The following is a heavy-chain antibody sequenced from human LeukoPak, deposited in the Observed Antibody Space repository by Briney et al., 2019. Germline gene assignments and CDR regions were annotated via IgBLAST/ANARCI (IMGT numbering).Heavy chain of an antibody. CDR3: ARLAWLDRNFDY. CDR1: GFTFSSYA. CDR2: ISGSGGST. V-gene: IGHV3-23*01. Sequence: QAGGSLRLSCAASGFTFSSYAMSWVRQAPGKGLEWVSAISGSGGSTYHADSVKGRFTISRDNSKNTLYLQMKSLRAEDTAVYYCARLAWLDRNFDYWGQGTLLTVSS. D-gene: IGHD6-19*01. J-gene: IGHJ4*02.